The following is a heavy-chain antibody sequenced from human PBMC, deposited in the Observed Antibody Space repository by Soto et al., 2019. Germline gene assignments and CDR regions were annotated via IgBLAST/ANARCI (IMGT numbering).Heavy chain of an antibody. J-gene: IGHJ4*02. D-gene: IGHD3-3*01. CDR3: ARVGWEIFGVVIKGVDY. CDR2: ISAYNGNT. CDR1: GYTFTSYG. V-gene: IGHV1-18*01. Sequence: ASVKVSCKASGYTFTSYGISWVRQAPGQGLEWMGWISAYNGNTNYAQKLQGRVTMTTDTSTSTAYMELRSLRSDDTAVYYCARVGWEIFGVVIKGVDYWGQGTLVTVSS.